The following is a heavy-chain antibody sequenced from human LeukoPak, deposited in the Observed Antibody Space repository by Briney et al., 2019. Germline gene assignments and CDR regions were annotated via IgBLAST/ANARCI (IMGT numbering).Heavy chain of an antibody. J-gene: IGHJ5*02. V-gene: IGHV5-51*01. D-gene: IGHD3-22*01. Sequence: GESLKISCKGSGYRFTSYWIGWVRQMPGKGLEWMGIIYPGDSDTRYSPSFQGQVTISADKSISTAYLQWSSLKASDTAMYYCARGSYYYDSSGWWFDPWGQGTLVTVSS. CDR3: ARGSYYYDSSGWWFDP. CDR2: IYPGDSDT. CDR1: GYRFTSYW.